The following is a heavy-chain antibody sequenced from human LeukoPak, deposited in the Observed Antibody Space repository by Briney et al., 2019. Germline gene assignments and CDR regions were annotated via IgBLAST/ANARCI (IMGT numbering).Heavy chain of an antibody. D-gene: IGHD2-21*01. Sequence: TVKVSCKASDYTITSYGNRWVQNAPGPGLEWMRWISASNGNTNYAQKLRGRVTMTTDTSTSTAYMELRSLRSDDTAVYYCARDREEFNCGGDCYSSGWFDPWGQGTLVTVSS. CDR1: DYTITSYG. J-gene: IGHJ5*02. V-gene: IGHV1-18*01. CDR3: ARDREEFNCGGDCYSSGWFDP. CDR2: ISASNGNT.